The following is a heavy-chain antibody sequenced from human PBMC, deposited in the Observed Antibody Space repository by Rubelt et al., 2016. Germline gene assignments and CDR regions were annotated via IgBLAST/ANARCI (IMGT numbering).Heavy chain of an antibody. CDR1: GGSISSYY. J-gene: IGHJ4*02. V-gene: IGHV4-59*12. CDR2: IYYSGST. Sequence: QVQLQESGPGLVKPSETLSLTCTVSGGSISSYYWSWIRQPPGKGLEWIAYIYYSGSTNYNHSLKSRVTISEDTSKNQFSLKLSSVTAADTAVEYCARASTVLLHFDYWGQGTLVTVSS. CDR3: ARASTVLLHFDY. D-gene: IGHD2/OR15-2a*01.